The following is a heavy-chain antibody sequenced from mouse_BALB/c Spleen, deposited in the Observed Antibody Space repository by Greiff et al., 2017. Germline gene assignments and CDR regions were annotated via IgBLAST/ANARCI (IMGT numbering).Heavy chain of an antibody. CDR3: ASFRYFDY. CDR2: IYPGNVNT. Sequence: VQLQQSGPELVKPGASVRISCKASGYTFTSYYIHWVKQRPGQGLEWIGWIYPGNVNTKYNEKFKGKATLTADKSSSTAYMQLSSLTSEDSAVYCCASFRYFDYWGQGTTLTVSA. CDR1: GYTFTSYY. V-gene: IGHV1S56*01. J-gene: IGHJ2*01.